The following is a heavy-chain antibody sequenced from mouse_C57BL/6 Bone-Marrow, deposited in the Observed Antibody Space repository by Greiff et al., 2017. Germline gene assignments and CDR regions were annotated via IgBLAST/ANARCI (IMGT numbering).Heavy chain of an antibody. CDR2: ISYDGSN. D-gene: IGHD2-4*01. V-gene: IGHV3-6*01. CDR3: ATYDYDEGAAMDY. CDR1: GYSITSGYY. J-gene: IGHJ4*01. Sequence: EVQLQQSGPGLVKPSQSLSLTCSVTGYSITSGYYWNWIRQFPGNKLEWMGYISYDGSNNYNPSLKNRISITRDPSEKQFFLKLNAVTTEDTATYYCATYDYDEGAAMDYWGQGTSVTVSS.